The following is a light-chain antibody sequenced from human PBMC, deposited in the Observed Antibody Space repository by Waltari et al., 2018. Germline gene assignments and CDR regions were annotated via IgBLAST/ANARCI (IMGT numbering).Light chain of an antibody. Sequence: DIQMTQSPSTLSASVGDRVTISCRASQSVGTWLAWYQQKPGKAPKLLIYMASSLESGVPSRFRGSGSGTEFPLTITSLQPDDFATYSCQQYSSFSTFGQGTKLDI. CDR2: MAS. CDR3: QQYSSFST. J-gene: IGKJ2*01. CDR1: QSVGTW. V-gene: IGKV1-5*03.